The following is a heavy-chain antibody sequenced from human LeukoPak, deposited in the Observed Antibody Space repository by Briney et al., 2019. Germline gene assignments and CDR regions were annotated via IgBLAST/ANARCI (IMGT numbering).Heavy chain of an antibody. V-gene: IGHV3-7*01. D-gene: IGHD3-22*01. CDR2: IKQDGGEK. CDR3: ARAGSGYYEDY. CDR1: GFTFSSYW. J-gene: IGHJ4*02. Sequence: PGGSLRLSCAASGFTFSSYWMSWVRQAPGKGLEWVANIKQDGGEKYYVDSVKGRFTIYRDNAKNSLYLQMNSLRAEDTAVYYCARAGSGYYEDYWGQGTLVTVSS.